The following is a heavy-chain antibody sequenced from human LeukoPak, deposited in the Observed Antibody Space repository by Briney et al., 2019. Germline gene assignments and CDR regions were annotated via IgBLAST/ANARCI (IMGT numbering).Heavy chain of an antibody. CDR1: GYSFTSNW. Sequence: PGESLKISCKGSGYSFTSNWIGWVRQMPGKGLEWMGIIYPGDSDTRYSPSFQGQVTISADKSISTAYLQWSSLKASDTAMYYCARCNRDGYNFVAHGWGFDPWGQGTLVTVSS. J-gene: IGHJ5*02. V-gene: IGHV5-51*01. CDR2: IYPGDSDT. CDR3: ARCNRDGYNFVAHGWGFDP. D-gene: IGHD5-24*01.